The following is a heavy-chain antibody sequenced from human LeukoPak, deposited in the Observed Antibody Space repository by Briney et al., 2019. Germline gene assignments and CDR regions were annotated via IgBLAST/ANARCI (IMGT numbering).Heavy chain of an antibody. CDR1: GFTFSSYG. D-gene: IGHD2/OR15-2a*01. J-gene: IGHJ4*02. V-gene: IGHV3-30*02. CDR3: ANTGNSRGAY. CDR2: IHHDGSNK. Sequence: GGSLRLSCAASGFTFSSYGMHWVRQAPGKGLDWVAFIHHDGSNKYYADSVRGRFTISRDDSKNTLYLQMNSLRAEDTAVYYCANTGNSRGAYWGQGTLVTVSS.